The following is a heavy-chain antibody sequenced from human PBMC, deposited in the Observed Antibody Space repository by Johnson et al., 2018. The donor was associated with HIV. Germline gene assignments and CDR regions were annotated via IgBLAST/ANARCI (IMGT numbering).Heavy chain of an antibody. CDR2: ISWNSGSI. Sequence: VQVVESGGGLVQPGRSLRLSCAASGFTFDDYAMHWVRQAPGKGLEWVSGISWNSGSIGYADSVKGRFTISRDNAKNSLYLQMNSLRAEDTAVYYCAKEDGYSYGSDAFDIWGQGTMVTVSS. J-gene: IGHJ3*02. V-gene: IGHV3-9*01. D-gene: IGHD5-18*01. CDR1: GFTFDDYA. CDR3: AKEDGYSYGSDAFDI.